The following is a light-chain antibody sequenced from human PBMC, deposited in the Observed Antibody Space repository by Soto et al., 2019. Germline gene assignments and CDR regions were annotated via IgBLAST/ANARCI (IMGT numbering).Light chain of an antibody. J-gene: IGLJ1*01. CDR3: QSYDSSLSGYV. CDR1: SSDVGGYNH. Sequence: QSVLTQPASVSGSPGQSITISCTGTSSDVGGYNHVSWYQHSPGKAPKLILFAVSDRPSGVSHRFSGSKSGNTASLTISGLQAEDEADYYCQSYDSSLSGYVFGTGTKLTVL. V-gene: IGLV2-14*01. CDR2: AVS.